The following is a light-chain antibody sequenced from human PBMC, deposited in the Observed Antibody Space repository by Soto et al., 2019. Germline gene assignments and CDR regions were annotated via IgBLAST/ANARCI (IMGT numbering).Light chain of an antibody. CDR3: HQYKIGPLT. J-gene: IGKJ4*01. Sequence: DIVMTQSPDSLAVSLGERATINCKSSQSVLPTSSNKNYLSWYQQKPGQPPKLLIYWASTRESGVPDRFSGSGSGTDFTPTISSVQAEDVEIHYCHQYKIGPLTLAGGTKVDIK. V-gene: IGKV4-1*01. CDR2: WAS. CDR1: QSVLPTSSNKNY.